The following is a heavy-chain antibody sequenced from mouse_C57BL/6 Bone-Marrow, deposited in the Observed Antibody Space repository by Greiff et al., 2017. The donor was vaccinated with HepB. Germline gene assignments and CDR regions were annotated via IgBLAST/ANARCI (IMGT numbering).Heavy chain of an antibody. CDR1: GYTFTSYW. J-gene: IGHJ3*01. CDR2: IDPSDSET. Sequence: QVQLQQPGAELVRPGSSVKLSCKASGYTFTSYWMHWVKQRPIQGLEWIGNIDPSDSETHYNQKFKDKATLTVDKSSSTAYMRLSSLKSEDSAVYYSARYGYDDGGFAYWGQGTLVTVSA. CDR3: ARYGYDDGGFAY. D-gene: IGHD2-2*01. V-gene: IGHV1-52*01.